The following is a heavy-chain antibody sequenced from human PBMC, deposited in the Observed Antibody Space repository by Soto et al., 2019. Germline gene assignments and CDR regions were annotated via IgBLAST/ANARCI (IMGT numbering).Heavy chain of an antibody. CDR2: ISGSGGHI. J-gene: IGHJ2*01. CDR3: ARRGDTAMFPYWYFDL. Sequence: GGSLRLSCVASGFSFSIHSVTWVRHAPGKGPEWVSTISGSGGHIYYVDSVKGRFTISRDNAENALYLDMNSLRAEDTAVYYCARRGDTAMFPYWYFDLWGRGTLVTVSS. CDR1: GFSFSIHS. D-gene: IGHD5-18*01. V-gene: IGHV3-21*01.